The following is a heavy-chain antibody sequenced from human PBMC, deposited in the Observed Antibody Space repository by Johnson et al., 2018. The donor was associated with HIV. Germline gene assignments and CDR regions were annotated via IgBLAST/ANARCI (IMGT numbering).Heavy chain of an antibody. V-gene: IGHV3-66*01. CDR2: IYRGGST. CDR3: ARDGESQQLPLGDAFDV. J-gene: IGHJ3*01. D-gene: IGHD6-13*01. Sequence: VQLVESGGGLVKPGGSLRLSCAASGFTFSNAWMNWVRQAPGKGLEWVSVIYRGGSTYYADSVRGRFTISRDNSRNTLYLQMSSLRVEDTAMYYCARDGESQQLPLGDAFDVWGQGTMVTVSS. CDR1: GFTFSNAW.